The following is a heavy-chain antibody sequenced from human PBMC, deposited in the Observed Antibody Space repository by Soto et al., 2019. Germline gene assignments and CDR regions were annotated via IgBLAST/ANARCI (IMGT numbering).Heavy chain of an antibody. J-gene: IGHJ4*02. V-gene: IGHV4-39*01. CDR1: GVSISDTSYY. CDR2: IYYSGNT. Sequence: PSETLSLTCPVSGVSISDTSYYWGWIRQPPVKRLEWIGSIYYSGNTYYNPSLKSRLTISVDSSKNQFSLNMTSVTAADTAVYYCARHGSFWGQGTLVTVSS. CDR3: ARHGSF. D-gene: IGHD3-16*01.